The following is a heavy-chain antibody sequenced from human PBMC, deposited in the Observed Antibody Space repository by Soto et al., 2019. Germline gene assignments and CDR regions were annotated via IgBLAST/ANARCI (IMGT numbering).Heavy chain of an antibody. Sequence: EVQLVESGGNLVQPGRSLRLSCVASGFTFDDYAMHWVRQVPGKGLVWVSGISWNSGGIGYADSVKGRFTISRDNAKNALYLQISSLRAEDTALYYCAKDLRDPWFGELFYYGMDVWSQGTTGTVSS. D-gene: IGHD3-10*01. J-gene: IGHJ6*02. V-gene: IGHV3-9*01. CDR3: AKDLRDPWFGELFYYGMDV. CDR2: ISWNSGGI. CDR1: GFTFDDYA.